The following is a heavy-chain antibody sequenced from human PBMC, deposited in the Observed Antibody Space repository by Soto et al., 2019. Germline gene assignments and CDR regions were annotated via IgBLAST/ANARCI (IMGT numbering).Heavy chain of an antibody. CDR2: IKSKTDGGTT. Sequence: GGSLRLSCAASGFTFSNAWMSWVRQAPGKGLEWVGRIKSKTDGGTTDYAAPVKGRFTISRDDSKNTLYLQMNRLKTEETAVYYCTTRDYDFWSGYYDLYYYYYMDVWGKGTTVTVSS. CDR1: GFTFSNAW. V-gene: IGHV3-15*01. J-gene: IGHJ6*03. D-gene: IGHD3-3*01. CDR3: TTRDYDFWSGYYDLYYYYYMDV.